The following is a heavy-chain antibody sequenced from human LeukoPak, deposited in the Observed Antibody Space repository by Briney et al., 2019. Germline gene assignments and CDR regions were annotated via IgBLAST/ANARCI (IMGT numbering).Heavy chain of an antibody. CDR2: ISGSGGST. Sequence: HPGGSLRLSCAASGFTFSSYAMSWVRQAPGKGLEWVSAISGSGGSTYYADSVKGRFTISRDNSKNTLYLQMNSLRAEDTAVYYCAKDYLNHPPTGVPRPGYFDYWGQGTLVTVSS. V-gene: IGHV3-23*01. J-gene: IGHJ4*02. CDR3: AKDYLNHPPTGVPRPGYFDY. D-gene: IGHD1-14*01. CDR1: GFTFSSYA.